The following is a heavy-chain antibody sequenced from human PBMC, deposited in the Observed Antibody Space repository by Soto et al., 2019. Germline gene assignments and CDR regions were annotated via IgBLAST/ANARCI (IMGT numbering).Heavy chain of an antibody. CDR2: ISYDGSLK. CDR1: GFTFSNYG. D-gene: IGHD3-10*01. V-gene: IGHV3-30*18. Sequence: QVQLGESGGGVVQPGMSLRLSCEASGFTFSNYGMHWVRQTPGKGLEWVAVISYDGSLKYYADSVKGRFTISRDTSQNTLYLQMSSLRAEDTAVYFFAKEDYYGSGRYSNSLGQGTLVTVSS. CDR3: AKEDYYGSGRYSNS. J-gene: IGHJ4*02.